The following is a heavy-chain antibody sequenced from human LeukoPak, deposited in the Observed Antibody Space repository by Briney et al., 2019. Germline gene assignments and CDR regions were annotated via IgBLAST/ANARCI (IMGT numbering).Heavy chain of an antibody. V-gene: IGHV1-3*01. J-gene: IGHJ5*02. Sequence: ASVKVSCKASGYTFTSYAMHWVRQAPGQRLEWMGWINAGNGNTKYSQKFQGRVTITRDTSASTAYMELSSLRSEDTAVYYCARDIVASYWYPRPSINWFDPWGQGTLVTVSS. CDR2: INAGNGNT. D-gene: IGHD5-12*01. CDR3: ARDIVASYWYPRPSINWFDP. CDR1: GYTFTSYA.